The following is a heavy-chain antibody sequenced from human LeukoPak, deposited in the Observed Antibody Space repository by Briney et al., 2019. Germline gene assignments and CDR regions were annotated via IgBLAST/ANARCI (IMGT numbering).Heavy chain of an antibody. CDR3: AKDKFPGATVTTFDY. V-gene: IGHV1-24*01. CDR2: FDPEDGET. J-gene: IGHJ4*02. D-gene: IGHD4-17*01. Sequence: GASVKVSCKVSGYTLTELSMHWVRQAPGKGLEWMGGFDPEDGETNYAQKFQGRVTMTEDTSTDTAYMELSSLRAEDTALYYCAKDKFPGATVTTFDYWGQGTLVTVSS. CDR1: GYTLTELS.